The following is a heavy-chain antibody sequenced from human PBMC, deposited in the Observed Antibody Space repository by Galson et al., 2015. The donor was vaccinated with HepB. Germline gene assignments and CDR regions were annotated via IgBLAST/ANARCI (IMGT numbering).Heavy chain of an antibody. CDR1: GYTFTSYG. D-gene: IGHD2-2*01. J-gene: IGHJ4*02. Sequence: SVKVSCKASGYTFTSYGISWVRQAPGQGLEWMGWISAYNGNTNYAQKLQGRVTMTTDTSTSTAYMELRSLRSDDTAVYYCARDPKYCSSTSCYGSSAVPVDYWGQGTLVTVSS. CDR3: ARDPKYCSSTSCYGSSAVPVDY. V-gene: IGHV1-18*01. CDR2: ISAYNGNT.